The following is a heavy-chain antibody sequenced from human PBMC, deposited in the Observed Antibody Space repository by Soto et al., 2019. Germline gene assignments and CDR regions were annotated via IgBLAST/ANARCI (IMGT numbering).Heavy chain of an antibody. J-gene: IGHJ6*02. CDR1: GFTFSSYA. Sequence: EVQLLESGGGLVQPGGSLRLSCATSGFTFSSYAMSWVRQAPGKGLEWVSAISGSGGSTYYADSVKGRFTISRDNSKNTLYLQMNSLRAEDTAVYYCAKGSKQWLVRYYYYYGMDVWGQGTTVTVSS. D-gene: IGHD6-19*01. CDR3: AKGSKQWLVRYYYYYGMDV. CDR2: ISGSGGST. V-gene: IGHV3-23*01.